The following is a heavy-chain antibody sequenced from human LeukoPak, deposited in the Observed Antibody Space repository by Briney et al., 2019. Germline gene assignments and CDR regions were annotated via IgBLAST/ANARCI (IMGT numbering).Heavy chain of an antibody. Sequence: GGSLRLSCVASGFTFRGYAMSWVRQAPGKGLEWVSAISGSGGSTYYADSVKGRFTFSRDNSKNALYLQMNSLRAEDTAAYYRAKDHYYGSGSFDYWGQGTLVTVSS. CDR3: AKDHYYGSGSFDY. CDR1: GFTFRGYA. D-gene: IGHD3-10*01. CDR2: ISGSGGST. J-gene: IGHJ4*02. V-gene: IGHV3-23*01.